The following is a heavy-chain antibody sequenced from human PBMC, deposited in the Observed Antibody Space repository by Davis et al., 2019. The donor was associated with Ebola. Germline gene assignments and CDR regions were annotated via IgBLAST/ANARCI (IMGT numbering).Heavy chain of an antibody. J-gene: IGHJ6*04. CDR1: GGTFSSYA. CDR2: IIPMFGTA. V-gene: IGHV1-69*13. CDR3: ARDMGYSARYYAMDV. D-gene: IGHD3-16*01. Sequence: AASVKVSCKASGGTFSSYAISWVRQAPGQGLEWMGGIIPMFGTANYAQKFQGRITITADEATSTAYMELGSLRSEDTAVYYCARDMGYSARYYAMDVWGKGTTVTVSS.